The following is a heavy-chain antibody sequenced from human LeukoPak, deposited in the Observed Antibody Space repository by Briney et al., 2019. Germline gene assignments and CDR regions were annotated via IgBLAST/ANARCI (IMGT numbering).Heavy chain of an antibody. V-gene: IGHV3-30*01. J-gene: IGHJ4*02. CDR3: ARPNGY. CDR1: GFTFSSYD. D-gene: IGHD2-8*01. CDR2: MSFDERKK. Sequence: GGSLRLSCAASGFTFSSYDMHWVRQAPGKGLEWVAFMSFDERKKSYADSVKGRFTVSRDISKETLYLQMDNLRAEDTAVYYCARPNGYWGQGTLVTVPS.